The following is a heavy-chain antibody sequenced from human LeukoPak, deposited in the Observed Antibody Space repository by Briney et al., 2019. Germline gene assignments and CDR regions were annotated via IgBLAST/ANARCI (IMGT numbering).Heavy chain of an antibody. CDR1: GGSISSGGYY. D-gene: IGHD3-22*01. CDR2: IYYSGST. J-gene: IGHJ3*02. Sequence: SETLSLTCTVSGGSISSGGYYWSWIRQPPGKGLEWIGYIYYSGSTYYNPSLKSRVTISVDTSKNQFSLKLSSVTAADTAVYYCARGSSKYPIVVVITTYAFDIWGQGTMVTVSS. V-gene: IGHV4-30-4*01. CDR3: ARGSSKYPIVVVITTYAFDI.